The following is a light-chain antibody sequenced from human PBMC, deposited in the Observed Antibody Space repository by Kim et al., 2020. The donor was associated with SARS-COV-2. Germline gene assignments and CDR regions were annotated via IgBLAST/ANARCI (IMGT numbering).Light chain of an antibody. CDR2: DTS. Sequence: VSPGERATLSCRASQSVTSKLAWFQQKPGRAPRLLIYDTSTRATGIPARFSGSGSGTEFTLTISSLQSEDFAVYYCQQYYSWPLTFGGGTKVDIK. V-gene: IGKV3-15*01. J-gene: IGKJ4*01. CDR1: QSVTSK. CDR3: QQYYSWPLT.